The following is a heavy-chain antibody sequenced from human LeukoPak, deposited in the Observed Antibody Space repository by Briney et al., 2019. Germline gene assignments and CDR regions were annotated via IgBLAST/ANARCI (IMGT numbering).Heavy chain of an antibody. CDR2: IRYDRSNK. V-gene: IGHV3-30*02. D-gene: IGHD3-3*01. CDR3: AKFYDFWSGFYMDV. Sequence: PGGSLRLSCAASGFTFSSYGMHWVRQAPGKGLEWVAFIRYDRSNKYYADSVKGRFTISRDNSKNTLYLQMNSLRAEDTAVYYCAKFYDFWSGFYMDVWGKGTTVTVSS. J-gene: IGHJ6*03. CDR1: GFTFSSYG.